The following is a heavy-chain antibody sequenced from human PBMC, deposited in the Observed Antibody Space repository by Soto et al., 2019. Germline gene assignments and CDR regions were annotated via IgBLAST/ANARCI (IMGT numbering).Heavy chain of an antibody. Sequence: QVQLVQSGAEVKKPGSSVKVSCKASGGTFSSYTISWVRQAPGQGLEWMGRIIPILGIANYAQKFQGRVTITADKSTSTAYMELGSLRSEDTAVYYCARGPDIVVVPAAMDYYYYYMDVWGKGTTVTVSS. CDR3: ARGPDIVVVPAAMDYYYYYMDV. D-gene: IGHD2-2*01. V-gene: IGHV1-69*02. J-gene: IGHJ6*03. CDR2: IIPILGIA. CDR1: GGTFSSYT.